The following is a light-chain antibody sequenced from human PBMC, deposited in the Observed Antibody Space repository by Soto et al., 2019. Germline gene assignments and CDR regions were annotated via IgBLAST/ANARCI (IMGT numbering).Light chain of an antibody. CDR2: AAS. V-gene: IGKV1-39*01. CDR3: QQSYSTLLT. J-gene: IGKJ4*01. CDR1: QSITSY. Sequence: DIVMTQSPSSLSASVGDRVTITCRASQSITSYLNWYQQKPGKAPKLLIYAASSLQSGVPSRFSGSGSGTDFTLTISSLQPEDFATYFCQQSYSTLLTFGGGTKVEIK.